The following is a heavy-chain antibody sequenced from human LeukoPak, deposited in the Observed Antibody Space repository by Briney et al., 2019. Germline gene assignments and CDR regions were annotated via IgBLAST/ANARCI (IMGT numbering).Heavy chain of an antibody. Sequence: ASVKVSFKASGYTFTVYYIQWVRQAPGQGLEWMGRISPNSGGTNYAQKFQGRVTMTRDTSISTVYMELSRLTSDDTAVYYCTREGPGSDWATFDSWGQGALVTVSS. CDR3: TREGPGSDWATFDS. V-gene: IGHV1-2*06. CDR1: GYTFTVYY. J-gene: IGHJ4*02. CDR2: ISPNSGGT. D-gene: IGHD6-19*01.